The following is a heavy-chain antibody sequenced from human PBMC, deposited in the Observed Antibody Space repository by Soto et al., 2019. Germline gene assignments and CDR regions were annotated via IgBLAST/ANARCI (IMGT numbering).Heavy chain of an antibody. CDR2: ISFDGNII. D-gene: IGHD3-9*01. CDR3: ARTFDTITYYFDY. CDR1: EFSFSSYT. Sequence: PGGSLTLSCAASEFSFSSYTLHWIRQAPCKGLEWVAVISFDGNIIQYADSVKGRFIISRDNIKNTLYLQMNSLRGEDTAVYYCARTFDTITYYFDYCGQGTQVTVSS. V-gene: IGHV3-30-3*01. J-gene: IGHJ4*02.